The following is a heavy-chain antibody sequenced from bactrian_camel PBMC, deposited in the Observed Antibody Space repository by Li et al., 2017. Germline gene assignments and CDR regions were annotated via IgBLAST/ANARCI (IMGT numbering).Heavy chain of an antibody. Sequence: QVQLAESGGGLVQPGGSLRLSCLASGFTFSSFYMSWVRQAPGKGLGWVSSFYSGAMGTYYADSVKGRFTMSKDSAKSTLYLQMNSLKPEDTAVYYCAVPGDPGKYGNSLAFGYWGQGTQVTVS. CDR1: GFTFSSFY. CDR3: AVPGDPGKYGNSLAFGY. J-gene: IGHJ6*01. V-gene: IGHV3-2*01. CDR2: FYSGAMGT. D-gene: IGHD3*01.